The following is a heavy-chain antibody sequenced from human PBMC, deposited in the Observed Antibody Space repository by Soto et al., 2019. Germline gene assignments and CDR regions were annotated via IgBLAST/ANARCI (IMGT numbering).Heavy chain of an antibody. D-gene: IGHD3-3*01. CDR2: INHSGST. CDR1: GWSFSGYY. Sequence: QVQLQQWGAGLLKPSETLSLTCAVYGWSFSGYYWSWIRQPPGKGLEWIGEINHSGSTNYNPSLKSRVPIPADTSKNQFSRKLSSVTAADTAVYYCARGGRITIFGVVIINRFDYWGQGTLVTASS. V-gene: IGHV4-34*01. J-gene: IGHJ4*02. CDR3: ARGGRITIFGVVIINRFDY.